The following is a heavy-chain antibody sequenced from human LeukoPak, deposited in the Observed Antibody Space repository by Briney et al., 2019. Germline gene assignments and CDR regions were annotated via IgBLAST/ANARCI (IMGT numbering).Heavy chain of an antibody. CDR3: ASGYLVGARRKNYFDY. D-gene: IGHD2-15*01. V-gene: IGHV4-59*08. CDR1: GGSISSYY. Sequence: PSETLSLTCTVSGGSISSYYWSWIRQPPGKGLEWIGYIYYSGSTNYNPSLKGRVTISVDTSKNQFSLKLSSVTAADTAVYYCASGYLVGARRKNYFDYWGQGTLVTVSS. CDR2: IYYSGST. J-gene: IGHJ4*02.